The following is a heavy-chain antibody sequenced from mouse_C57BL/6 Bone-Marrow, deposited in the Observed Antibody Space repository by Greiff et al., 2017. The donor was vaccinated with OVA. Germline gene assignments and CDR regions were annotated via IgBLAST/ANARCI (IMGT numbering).Heavy chain of an antibody. D-gene: IGHD1-1*01. V-gene: IGHV5-4*01. CDR1: GFTFSSYA. J-gene: IGHJ3*01. Sequence: VQLQQSGGGLVKPGGSLKLSCAASGFTFSSYAMSWVRQTPEKRLEWVATISDGGSYTYYPDNVKGRFTISRDNAKNNLYLQMSHLKSEDTAMYYCAREGHGSSPAWFAYWGQGTLVTVSA. CDR3: AREGHGSSPAWFAY. CDR2: ISDGGSYT.